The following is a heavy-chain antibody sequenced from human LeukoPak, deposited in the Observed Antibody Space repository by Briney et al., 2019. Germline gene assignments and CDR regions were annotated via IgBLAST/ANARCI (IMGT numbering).Heavy chain of an antibody. CDR2: IYYSGST. CDR3: ASGIVVVVAAPNDY. D-gene: IGHD2-15*01. CDR1: GGSISSYY. Sequence: PSETLSLTCTVSGGSISSYYWSWVRQPPGKGLEWIGYIYYSGSTNYNSSLKSRVTISVDTSKNQFSLKLSSVTAADTAVYYCASGIVVVVAAPNDYWGQGTLVTVSS. J-gene: IGHJ4*02. V-gene: IGHV4-59*01.